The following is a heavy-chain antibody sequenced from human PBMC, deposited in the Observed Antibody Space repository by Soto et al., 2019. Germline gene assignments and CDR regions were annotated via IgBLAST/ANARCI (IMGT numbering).Heavy chain of an antibody. CDR2: INPYNGNT. V-gene: IGHV1-18*01. J-gene: IGHJ4*02. CDR1: GYTFTSYG. CDR3: AKGAGWEPEYYSDY. D-gene: IGHD1-26*01. Sequence: QVQLVQSGAEVKKPGASVKVSCKASGYTFTSYGIIWVRQAPGQGLEWVGWINPYNGNTNYAQKLQGRVTMTTDTLXSTAYMELRSLRYDDTAVYYCAKGAGWEPEYYSDYWGQGTLVTVSS.